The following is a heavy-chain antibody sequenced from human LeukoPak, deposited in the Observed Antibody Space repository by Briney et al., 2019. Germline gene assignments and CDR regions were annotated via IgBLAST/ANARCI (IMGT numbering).Heavy chain of an antibody. V-gene: IGHV1-69*05. CDR3: ASSPPAYYFDY. CDR1: GGTFSSYA. J-gene: IGHJ4*02. Sequence: SVEFSCKASGGTFSSYAISWVRQAPGQGLEWMGGIIPIFGTANYAQKFQGRVTITTDESTSTAYMELSSLRSEDTAVYYCASSPPAYYFDYWGQGTLVTVSS. CDR2: IIPIFGTA.